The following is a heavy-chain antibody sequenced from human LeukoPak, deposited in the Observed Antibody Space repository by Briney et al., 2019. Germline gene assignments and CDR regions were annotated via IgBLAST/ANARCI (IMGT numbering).Heavy chain of an antibody. CDR2: TIPIFGTA. J-gene: IGHJ4*02. V-gene: IGHV1-69*05. CDR3: ARDLDHYYGSGSYTSYGR. Sequence: GSSVKVSCKASGGTFSSYAISWVRQAPGQGLEWMGGTIPIFGTANYAQKFQGRVTITTDESTSTAYMELSSLRSEDTAVYYCARDLDHYYGSGSYTSYGRWGQGTLVTVSS. D-gene: IGHD3-10*01. CDR1: GGTFSSYA.